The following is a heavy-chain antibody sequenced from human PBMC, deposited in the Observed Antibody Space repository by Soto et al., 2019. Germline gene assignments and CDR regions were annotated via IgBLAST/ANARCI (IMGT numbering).Heavy chain of an antibody. J-gene: IGHJ4*02. Sequence: QVQLVQSGAEVRKPGSSVKVSCKASGDTFSFYSINWVRQAPGLGLEWMGRINPILSMSNYAQRFQGRVTMTADKATSTAYLELSGLRSEHTAIYYCASSYGSGYRAFDYWGQGALVTVYS. CDR1: GDTFSFYS. D-gene: IGHD3-10*01. CDR2: INPILSMS. V-gene: IGHV1-69*02. CDR3: ASSYGSGYRAFDY.